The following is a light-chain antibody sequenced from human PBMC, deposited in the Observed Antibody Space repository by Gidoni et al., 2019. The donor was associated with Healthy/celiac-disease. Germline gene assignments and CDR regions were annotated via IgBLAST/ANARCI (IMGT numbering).Light chain of an antibody. Sequence: QSVMTQPPSASGTPGQRVTISCSGSSSNIGSNYVYWYQQLPGTAPKLLIYSNNQRPSGFPDRFSGSKSGTSASLAISGLRSEDEADYYCAAWDDSLSGPWVFGGGTKLTVL. V-gene: IGLV1-47*02. CDR3: AAWDDSLSGPWV. CDR2: SNN. CDR1: SSNIGSNY. J-gene: IGLJ3*02.